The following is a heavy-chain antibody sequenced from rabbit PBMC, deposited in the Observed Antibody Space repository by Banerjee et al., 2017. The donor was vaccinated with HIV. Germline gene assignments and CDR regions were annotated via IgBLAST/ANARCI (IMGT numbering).Heavy chain of an antibody. CDR2: INTSTGNS. Sequence: QEQLEESGGDLVKPEGSLTLTCTASGFSFSNKYVMCWVRQAPGKGLEWTACINTSTGNSVYASWAKARFTISKTSSTTVTLQMASLTASFTATEFCARDLAAVAVWNFGLWGQGTLVTVS. J-gene: IGHJ3*01. V-gene: IGHV1S45*01. CDR3: ARDLAAVAVWNFGL. D-gene: IGHD4-1*01. CDR1: GFSFSNKYV.